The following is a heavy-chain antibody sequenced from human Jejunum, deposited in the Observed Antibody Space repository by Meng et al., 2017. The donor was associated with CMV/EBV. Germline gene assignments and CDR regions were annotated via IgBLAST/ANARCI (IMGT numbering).Heavy chain of an antibody. CDR2: ITPSSGGT. CDR3: VRANLGSADY. D-gene: IGHD7-27*01. V-gene: IGHV1-2*06. J-gene: IGHJ4*02. CDR1: GYTFTGYY. Sequence: QVQVVPSGAEVKKPGASVKVSCKASGYTFTGYYMHWLRQAPGQGLEWVGRITPSSGGTTYAQKFQGRVTMTRDTSISTAYMELSSLRSDDAAIYYCVRANLGSADYWGQGTLVTVSS.